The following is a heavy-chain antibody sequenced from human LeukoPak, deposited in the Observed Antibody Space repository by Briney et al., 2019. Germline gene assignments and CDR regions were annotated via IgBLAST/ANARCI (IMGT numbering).Heavy chain of an antibody. D-gene: IGHD3-3*01. CDR1: GFTFSSYS. V-gene: IGHV3-21*03. CDR2: ISSSSSYI. J-gene: IGHJ4*02. CDR3: TTGITIFGVVTTNDY. Sequence: GGSLRLSXAASGFTFSSYSMNWVRQAPGKGLEWVSSISSSSSYIYYADSVKGRFTISRDNAKNSLYLQMNSLKTEDTAAYYCTTGITIFGVVTTNDYWGQGTLVTVSS.